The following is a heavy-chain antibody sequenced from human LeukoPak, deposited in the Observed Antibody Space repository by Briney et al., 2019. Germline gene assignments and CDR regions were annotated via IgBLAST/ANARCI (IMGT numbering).Heavy chain of an antibody. D-gene: IGHD6-6*01. CDR3: ARLYSSSSGLRASDY. CDR1: GFTFSSYE. J-gene: IGHJ4*02. CDR2: ISSSGSTI. V-gene: IGHV3-48*03. Sequence: PAGGSLRLSCAASGFTFSSYEMNWVRQAPGKGLEWVSYISSSGSTIFYADSVKGRFTISRDNAKNSLYLQMNSLRAEDTAVYYCARLYSSSSGLRASDYWGQGTLVTVSS.